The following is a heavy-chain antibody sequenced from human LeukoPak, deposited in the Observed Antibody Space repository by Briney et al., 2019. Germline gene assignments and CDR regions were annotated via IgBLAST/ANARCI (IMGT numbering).Heavy chain of an antibody. CDR3: VKGSYSNYRSDAFDI. CDR1: GFTFDDYA. D-gene: IGHD4-11*01. V-gene: IGHV3-9*01. Sequence: GGSLRLSCVVSGFTFDDYAMHWVRQAPGKGLEWVSSISWNSGGIGYADAVKGRFTISRDNAKNSLYLLMNSLRPEDTALYYCVKGSYSNYRSDAFDIWGQGTMVTVSA. CDR2: ISWNSGGI. J-gene: IGHJ3*02.